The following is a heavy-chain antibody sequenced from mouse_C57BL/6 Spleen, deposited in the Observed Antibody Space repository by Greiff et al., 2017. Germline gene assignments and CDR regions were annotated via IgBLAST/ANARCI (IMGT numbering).Heavy chain of an antibody. V-gene: IGHV1-54*01. CDR2: INPGSGGT. Sequence: VQLQQSGAELVRPGTSVQVSCKASGYAFTNYLIEWVKQRPGQGLEWIGVINPGSGGTNYNEKFKGKATLTADKSSSTAYMQLSSLTSEDSAVYFCARRTVYYYGSSYDYWGQGTTLTVSS. J-gene: IGHJ2*01. D-gene: IGHD1-1*01. CDR1: GYAFTNYL. CDR3: ARRTVYYYGSSYDY.